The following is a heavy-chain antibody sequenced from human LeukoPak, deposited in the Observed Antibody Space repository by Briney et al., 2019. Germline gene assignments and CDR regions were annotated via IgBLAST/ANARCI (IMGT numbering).Heavy chain of an antibody. CDR2: IFVGSGNT. CDR3: AAATKLITIFGVVIEYGMDV. V-gene: IGHV1-58*02. Sequence: RASVKVSCKASGFTFTSSAMQWLRQARGQRLEWIGWIFVGSGNTNYAQKFQERVTITRDMSTSTAYMELSSLRSEDTAVYYCAAATKLITIFGVVIEYGMDVWGQGTTVTVSS. J-gene: IGHJ6*02. D-gene: IGHD3-3*01. CDR1: GFTFTSSA.